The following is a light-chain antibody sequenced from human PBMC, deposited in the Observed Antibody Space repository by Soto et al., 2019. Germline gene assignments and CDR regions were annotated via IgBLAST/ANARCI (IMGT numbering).Light chain of an antibody. Sequence: QSVLTQPPSASGAPGQRVTISCTGNSSNIGAGYDVHWYQQVPGTAPNLLIYGDNNRPSGVPDRFSGSKSGTSASLAITGLQAEDEADYNCQSYDSSLTGPVVFGGGTKLTVL. J-gene: IGLJ2*01. CDR1: SSNIGAGYD. V-gene: IGLV1-40*01. CDR2: GDN. CDR3: QSYDSSLTGPVV.